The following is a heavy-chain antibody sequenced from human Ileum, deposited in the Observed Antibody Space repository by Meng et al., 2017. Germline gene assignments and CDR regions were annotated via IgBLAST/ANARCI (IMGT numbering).Heavy chain of an antibody. CDR3: AREPPENYYFDY. CDR2: LRPRGGIT. V-gene: IGHV1-46*01. Sequence: ASVKVSCKASGYTFSTYYIHWVRQAPGQGLEWMGILRPRGGITSNAPRFQGRVTMTMDTSTSTVYMELSSLRSEDTAVYYCAREPPENYYFDYWGQGNLVTVAS. D-gene: IGHD1-14*01. CDR1: GYTFSTYY. J-gene: IGHJ4*02.